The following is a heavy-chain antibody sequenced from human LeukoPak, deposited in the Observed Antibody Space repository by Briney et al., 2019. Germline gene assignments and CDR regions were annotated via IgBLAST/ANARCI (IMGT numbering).Heavy chain of an antibody. CDR2: VTPGGSIP. V-gene: IGHV3-23*01. Sequence: GGSLRLSCAASGFTFNNYAMSWVRQAPGKGLEWVSGVTPGGSIPYYADSVKGRFTISRDNSNNTLYLQMGSLRAADTALYYCAKDIWLVSSGFQTFDLWGQGTLVTVSS. J-gene: IGHJ4*02. CDR3: AKDIWLVSSGFQTFDL. D-gene: IGHD3-22*01. CDR1: GFTFNNYA.